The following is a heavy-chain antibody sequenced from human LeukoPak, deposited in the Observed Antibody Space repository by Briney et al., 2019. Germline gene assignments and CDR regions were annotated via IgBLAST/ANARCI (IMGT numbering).Heavy chain of an antibody. CDR3: AKDLIL. CDR1: GFTFSTSD. V-gene: IGHV3-30*02. CDR2: IQYDGSRK. Sequence: GGSLRLSCATSGFTFSTSDMHWVRQAPGKGLEWVSFIQYDGSRKNYVDSVKGRFTISKDNSKNTLYLQMFSLRPEDTAVYFCAKDLILWGQGTVVTVSS. J-gene: IGHJ3*01.